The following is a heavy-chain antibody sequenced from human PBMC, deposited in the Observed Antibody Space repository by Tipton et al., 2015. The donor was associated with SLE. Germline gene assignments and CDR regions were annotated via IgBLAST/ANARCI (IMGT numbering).Heavy chain of an antibody. CDR1: DYSIRNGFY. Sequence: TLSLTCAVSDYSIRNGFYWGWIRQPPGKGLEWIGSIYYSGSTYYNPSLKSRVTISVDTSKNQFSLNLSSVTAADTAVYYCARVTYSGSFYYYYGMDVWGQGTTVTVSS. D-gene: IGHD1-26*01. CDR3: ARVTYSGSFYYYYGMDV. V-gene: IGHV4-38-2*01. CDR2: IYYSGST. J-gene: IGHJ6*02.